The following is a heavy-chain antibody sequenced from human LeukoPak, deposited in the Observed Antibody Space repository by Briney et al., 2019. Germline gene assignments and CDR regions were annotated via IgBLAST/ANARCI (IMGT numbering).Heavy chain of an antibody. V-gene: IGHV3-48*03. CDR1: GFTFSGYA. CDR2: ITSSGGTI. Sequence: GGSLRLSCAASGFTFSGYAMSWVRQAPGKGLEWVSYITSSGGTIYYADSVKGRFTISRDNAKNSLYLQMHSLRAEDTAVYYCASRPPPSRGPYDYWGQGTLVTVSS. D-gene: IGHD3-10*01. CDR3: ASRPPPSRGPYDY. J-gene: IGHJ4*02.